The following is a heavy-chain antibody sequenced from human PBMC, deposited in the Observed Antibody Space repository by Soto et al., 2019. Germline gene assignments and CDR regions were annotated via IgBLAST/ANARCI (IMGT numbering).Heavy chain of an antibody. V-gene: IGHV1-69*06. CDR1: GGTFSSYA. CDR2: IIPIFGTA. CDR3: ARDAASGSYPALYYGMDV. J-gene: IGHJ6*02. Sequence: QVQLVQSGAEVKKPGSSVKVSCKASGGTFSSYAISWVRQAPGQGLEWMGGIIPIFGTANYAQKFQGRVTITADKSTSTAHMELSSLRSEDTAVYYCARDAASGSYPALYYGMDVWGQGTTVTVSS. D-gene: IGHD1-26*01.